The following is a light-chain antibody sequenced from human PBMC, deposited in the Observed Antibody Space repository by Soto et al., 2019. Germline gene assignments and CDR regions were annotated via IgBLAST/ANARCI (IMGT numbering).Light chain of an antibody. CDR2: AAS. CDR1: QSVSSN. CDR3: QQYNKWPPYT. V-gene: IGKV3-15*01. J-gene: IGKJ2*01. Sequence: EIVMTQSPATLSVSPGERATLSCRASQSVSSNLAWYQQKPGQAPRLLIYAASTRATGIPARFSGSGSVTEFTLTISSLQSEDFAVYYCQQYNKWPPYTFGQGTKQEIK.